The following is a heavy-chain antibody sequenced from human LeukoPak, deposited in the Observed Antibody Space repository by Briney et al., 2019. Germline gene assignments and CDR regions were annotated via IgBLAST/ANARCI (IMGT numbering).Heavy chain of an antibody. CDR2: ISYDGSNK. CDR1: GFTFSSYG. Sequence: PGRSLRLSCAASGFTFSSYGMHWVRQAPGKGLEGVAVISYDGSNKYYADSVKGRFTISRDNSKNTLYLQMNSLRAEDTGVYYCAKDPYSYGLNYFDYWGQGTLVTVSS. D-gene: IGHD5-18*01. J-gene: IGHJ4*02. CDR3: AKDPYSYGLNYFDY. V-gene: IGHV3-30*18.